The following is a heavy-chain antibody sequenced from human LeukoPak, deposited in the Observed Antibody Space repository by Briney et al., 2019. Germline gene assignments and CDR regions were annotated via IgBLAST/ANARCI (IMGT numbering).Heavy chain of an antibody. CDR3: TRVRNSNNWWGAFDI. CDR1: GYSFGTSS. Sequence: ASVNVSCKAFGYSFGTSSISWVRQAPGQRLEWMGRISPNNGNTHYAQGVQGRVTMTTDTSRSTAYMELRSLRSDDTAVYYCTRVRNSNNWWGAFDIWGQGTMVTVSS. D-gene: IGHD1-1*01. CDR2: ISPNNGNT. J-gene: IGHJ3*02. V-gene: IGHV1-18*01.